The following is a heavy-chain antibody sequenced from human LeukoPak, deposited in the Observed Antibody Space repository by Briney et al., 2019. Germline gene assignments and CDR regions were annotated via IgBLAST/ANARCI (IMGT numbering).Heavy chain of an antibody. CDR1: GFTFSNYA. CDR3: AKGPTAMVKSGMDV. CDR2: ISGSGGTT. J-gene: IGHJ6*02. D-gene: IGHD5-18*01. V-gene: IGHV3-23*01. Sequence: GGSLRLSCAASGFTFSNYAMNWVRQAPGKGLEWVSAISGSGGTTYYADSVKGRFTISRDNSKNTLYLQMNSLRAEDTAVYYCAKGPTAMVKSGMDVWGQGTTVTVSS.